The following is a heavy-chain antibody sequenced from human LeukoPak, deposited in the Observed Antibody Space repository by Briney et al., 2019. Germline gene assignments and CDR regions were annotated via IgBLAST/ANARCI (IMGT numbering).Heavy chain of an antibody. D-gene: IGHD6-19*01. J-gene: IGHJ4*02. CDR1: GFTFSSYA. V-gene: IGHV3-23*01. CDR3: AKGYYSSGWPVMDY. CDR2: ISGSGGST. Sequence: SGGSLRLSCAASGFTFSSYAMSWVRQAPGKGLEWVSAISGSGGSTYYADSVKGRFTISRDNSKNTLYLQMNSLRAEDTAVYYCAKGYYSSGWPVMDYWGQGTLVTVSS.